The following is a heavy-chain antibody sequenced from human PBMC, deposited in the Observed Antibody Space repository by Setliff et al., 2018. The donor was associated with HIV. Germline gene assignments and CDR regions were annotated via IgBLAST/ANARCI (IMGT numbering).Heavy chain of an antibody. CDR1: GYSISSDYC. J-gene: IGHJ3*02. Sequence: SETLSLTCGVSGYSISSDYCWGWIRQPPGKGLEWIGNMCHGGNNNYYNPSLKSRVTISVDTSKNQFFLKVTSVTAADTAVYYCARDDSNGNTDAFDIWGQGTTVTVSS. D-gene: IGHD5-18*01. CDR3: ARDDSNGNTDAFDI. V-gene: IGHV4-38-2*01. CDR2: MCHGGNNN.